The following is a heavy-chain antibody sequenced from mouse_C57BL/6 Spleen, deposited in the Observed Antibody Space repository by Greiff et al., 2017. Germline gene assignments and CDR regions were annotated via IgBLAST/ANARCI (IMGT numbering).Heavy chain of an antibody. CDR1: GVSLSTFGMG. CDR3: ARIALITAVVGHWYFDV. V-gene: IGHV8-8*01. D-gene: IGHD1-1*01. Sequence: VQLQESGPGILQPSQTLRMTCSFSGVSLSTFGMGVGWIRQPSGKGLEWLAHIWWDDDKYYNPALKSRLTICKGTSKNQVFLKIANVDTADTATYYCARIALITAVVGHWYFDVWGTGTSVTVSS. CDR2: IWWDDDK. J-gene: IGHJ1*03.